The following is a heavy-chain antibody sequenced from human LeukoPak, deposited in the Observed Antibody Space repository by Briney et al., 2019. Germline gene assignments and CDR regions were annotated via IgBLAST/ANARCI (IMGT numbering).Heavy chain of an antibody. CDR3: ARHYPEVAAAGTPLDDY. D-gene: IGHD6-13*01. CDR2: INPNSGGT. Sequence: ASVTVSCMASGYTFTGYYMHWVRQAPGQGLEGMGRINPNSGGTNYAQTFQGRVTMTRDTALSTAYMELSRLRSDDTAVYYCARHYPEVAAAGTPLDDYWGQGTLVTVSS. V-gene: IGHV1-2*06. CDR1: GYTFTGYY. J-gene: IGHJ4*02.